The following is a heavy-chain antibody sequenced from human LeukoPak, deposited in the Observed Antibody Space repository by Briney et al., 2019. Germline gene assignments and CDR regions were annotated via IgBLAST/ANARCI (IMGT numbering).Heavy chain of an antibody. J-gene: IGHJ4*02. CDR3: ARDGYSSSYISGGWDY. D-gene: IGHD6-6*01. Sequence: GGSLRLSCAASGFTISSYWMSWVRQAPGKGLEWVANIKQDGSEKYYVDSVKGRFTISRDNAKNSLYLQMNSLRAEDTAVYYCARDGYSSSYISGGWDYWGQGTLVTVSS. CDR2: IKQDGSEK. V-gene: IGHV3-7*01. CDR1: GFTISSYW.